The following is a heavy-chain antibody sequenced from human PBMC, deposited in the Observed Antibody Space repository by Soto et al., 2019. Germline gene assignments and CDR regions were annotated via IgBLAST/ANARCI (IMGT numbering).Heavy chain of an antibody. CDR1: GDTFNFYT. CDR2: PIPMLSMS. J-gene: IGHJ4*02. D-gene: IGHD3-10*01. V-gene: IGHV1-69*02. CDR3: ATSYGAGSQALDY. Sequence: QVQLVQSGAAVKKPGSSVKVSCKASGDTFNFYTINWVRQAPGLGLEWMGRPIPMLSMSNYAQKFQGRVSITADKSTSTAYMALRSLTSVDSATYCCATSYGAGSQALDYWGQGALVTVSS.